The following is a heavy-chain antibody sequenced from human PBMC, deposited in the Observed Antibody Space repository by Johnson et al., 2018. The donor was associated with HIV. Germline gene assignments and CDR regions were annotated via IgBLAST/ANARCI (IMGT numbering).Heavy chain of an antibody. Sequence: VQLVESGGGLIQPGGSLRLSCAASGFTVRSNYMSWVRQAPGKGLEWVSAISGSGGSTYYADSVKGRFTISRDNSKNTLYLQMNSLRAEDTAVYYCSKPRFCDSVGDAFDIWGQGTMVTVSS. CDR3: SKPRFCDSVGDAFDI. J-gene: IGHJ3*02. CDR2: ISGSGGST. V-gene: IGHV3-23*04. D-gene: IGHD2-15*01. CDR1: GFTVRSNY.